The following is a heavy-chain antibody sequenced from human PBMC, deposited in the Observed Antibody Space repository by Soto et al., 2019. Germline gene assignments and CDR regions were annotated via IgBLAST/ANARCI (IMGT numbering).Heavy chain of an antibody. J-gene: IGHJ4*02. V-gene: IGHV3-23*01. CDR2: ISGSGGST. D-gene: IGHD3-22*01. CDR1: GFTFSSYA. CDR3: AKDYYDSSGYFDGSFDY. Sequence: AGGSLRLSCAASGFTFSSYAMSWVRQAPGKGLEWVSAISGSGGSTYYADSVKGRFTISRDNSKNTLYLQMNSLRAEDTAVYYCAKDYYDSSGYFDGSFDYWGQGTLVTVSS.